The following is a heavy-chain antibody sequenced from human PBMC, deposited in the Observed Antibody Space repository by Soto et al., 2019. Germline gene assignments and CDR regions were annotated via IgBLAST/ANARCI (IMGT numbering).Heavy chain of an antibody. D-gene: IGHD6-19*01. CDR1: GYTFTGYY. V-gene: IGHV1-2*04. CDR3: ARDRGYSSGWDAFDI. CDR2: INPNSGGT. Sequence: ASLKVSCKASGYTFTGYYMHWVRQAPGQGLEWMGWINPNSGGTNYAQKFQGWVTMTRDTSISTAYMELSRLRSDDTAVYYCARDRGYSSGWDAFDIWGQGTMVTVSS. J-gene: IGHJ3*02.